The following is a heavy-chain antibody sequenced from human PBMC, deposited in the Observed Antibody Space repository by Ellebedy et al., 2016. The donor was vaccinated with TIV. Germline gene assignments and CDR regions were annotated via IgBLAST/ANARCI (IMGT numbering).Heavy chain of an antibody. V-gene: IGHV4/OR15-8*02. J-gene: IGHJ4*02. CDR1: GAPITGSHW. CDR2: FYHGVNS. CDR3: ARDLGSGVYPGH. D-gene: IGHD6-13*01. Sequence: SETLSLTXAVSGAPITGSHWWSWVRPPPGWGREGSGAFYHGVNSHYNPSIKSRVTMSIDESNNGFSLELTAVTAADTAVYYCARDLGSGVYPGHWGQGTMVTVSS.